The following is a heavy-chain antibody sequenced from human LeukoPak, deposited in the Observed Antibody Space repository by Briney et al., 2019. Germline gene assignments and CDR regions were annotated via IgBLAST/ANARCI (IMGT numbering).Heavy chain of an antibody. CDR2: IIPILGIA. CDR3: AREVAGTQGSYYYYYGMDV. D-gene: IGHD6-19*01. V-gene: IGHV1-69*04. J-gene: IGHJ6*02. Sequence: SVKVSCKASGGTFSSYTISWVRQAPGQGLEWMGRIIPILGIANYAQKFQGRVTITADKSTSTAYMELSSLRSEDTAVYYCAREVAGTQGSYYYYYGMDVWGQGTTVTVSS. CDR1: GGTFSSYT.